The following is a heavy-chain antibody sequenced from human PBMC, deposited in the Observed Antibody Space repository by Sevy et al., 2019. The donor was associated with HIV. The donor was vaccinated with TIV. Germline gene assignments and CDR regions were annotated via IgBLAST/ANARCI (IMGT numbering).Heavy chain of an antibody. D-gene: IGHD2-15*01. CDR2: ISYDGSNK. CDR1: GFTFSSYA. CDR3: ARGGKDIVVVVAAQTDYYYYGMDV. Sequence: GGYLRLSCGASGFTFSSYAMHWVRQAPGKGLEWVAVISYDGSNKYYADSVKGRFTISRDNSKNTLYLQMNSLRAEDTAVYYCARGGKDIVVVVAAQTDYYYYGMDVWGQGTTVTVSS. V-gene: IGHV3-30*04. J-gene: IGHJ6*02.